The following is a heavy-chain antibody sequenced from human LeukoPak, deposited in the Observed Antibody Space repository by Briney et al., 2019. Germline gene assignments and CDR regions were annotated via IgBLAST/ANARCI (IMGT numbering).Heavy chain of an antibody. CDR1: GYSLTSKW. Sequence: GESLQISCKGSGYSLTSKWIGWVRKMPGKGVEWMGIIYPGDSDTRYSPSFQGQVTISADKSISTAYLQWSSLKASDTAMYYCARLGTYCSGGSCYSDAFDIWGQGAMVTVSS. CDR2: IYPGDSDT. D-gene: IGHD2-15*01. V-gene: IGHV5-51*01. J-gene: IGHJ3*02. CDR3: ARLGTYCSGGSCYSDAFDI.